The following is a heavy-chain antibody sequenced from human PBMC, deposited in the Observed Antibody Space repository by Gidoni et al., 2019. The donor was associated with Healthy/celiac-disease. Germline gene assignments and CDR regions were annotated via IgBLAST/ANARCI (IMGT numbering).Heavy chain of an antibody. D-gene: IGHD6-19*01. CDR1: GFTFSSYA. Sequence: EVQLVESGGGLVQPGGSLRLSCAASGFTFSSYAMSWVRQAPGKGLEWFSAISGSGGSTYYEDSVKGRFTISRDNSKNTLYLQMNSLRAEDTAVYYCAKDLGIAVVYNWFDPWGQGTLVTVSS. V-gene: IGHV3-23*04. CDR3: AKDLGIAVVYNWFDP. CDR2: ISGSGGST. J-gene: IGHJ5*02.